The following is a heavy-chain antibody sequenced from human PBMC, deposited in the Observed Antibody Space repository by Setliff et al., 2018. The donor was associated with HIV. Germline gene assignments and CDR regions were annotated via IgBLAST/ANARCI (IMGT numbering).Heavy chain of an antibody. D-gene: IGHD1-26*01. CDR3: ARDRKWEFVDGGDDDFDI. V-gene: IGHV1-18*01. Sequence: ASVKVSCKASGYTFTSFGISWVRQAPGQGLEWMGWITANNGNTNYAQKLQGRVTMTTDTSASTAYMELRSLRSDDTAVYFCARDRKWEFVDGGDDDFDIWGQGTMVTVSS. J-gene: IGHJ3*02. CDR1: GYTFTSFG. CDR2: ITANNGNT.